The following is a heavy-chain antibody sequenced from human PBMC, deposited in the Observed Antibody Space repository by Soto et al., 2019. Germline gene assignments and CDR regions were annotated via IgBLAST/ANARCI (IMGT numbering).Heavy chain of an antibody. Sequence: QVQLQESGPGLVKPSETLSLTCTVSGGSISSYYWSWIRQPPGKGLEWIGYIYYSGSTNYNPSLKSRGTISVDTSKNQFSLKLSSVTAADTAVYYCAGGGRGELTFDYWGQGTLVTVSS. J-gene: IGHJ4*02. CDR3: AGGGRGELTFDY. V-gene: IGHV4-59*01. CDR2: IYYSGST. CDR1: GGSISSYY. D-gene: IGHD3-10*01.